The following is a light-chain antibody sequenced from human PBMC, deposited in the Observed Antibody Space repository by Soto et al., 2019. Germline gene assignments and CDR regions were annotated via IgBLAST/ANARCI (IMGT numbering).Light chain of an antibody. J-gene: IGLJ2*01. CDR3: SLYPSSSTLV. Sequence: QSALTQPASVSGSPGQSITISCTGTSSDVGGYNYVSWYQQHPGKAPKLMIYDVSNRPSGVSNRFSGSKSGNTASLTISGLQAEDEADYYCSLYPSSSTLVFGGGTKLTVL. V-gene: IGLV2-14*01. CDR2: DVS. CDR1: SSDVGGYNY.